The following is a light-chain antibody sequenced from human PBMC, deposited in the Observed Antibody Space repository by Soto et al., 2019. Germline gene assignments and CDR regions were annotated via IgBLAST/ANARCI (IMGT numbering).Light chain of an antibody. CDR1: SSNIGSEA. V-gene: IGLV1-44*01. Sequence: QAVVTQPPSASGTPGQRVTISCSGSSSNIGSEAVNWYQQLAGTAPKLLIYSNNHRPSGVPDRFSGSKSGTSASLAISGLQSEDEADYYCAAWDDSLNGPVFGGGTKLTVL. CDR3: AAWDDSLNGPV. J-gene: IGLJ3*02. CDR2: SNN.